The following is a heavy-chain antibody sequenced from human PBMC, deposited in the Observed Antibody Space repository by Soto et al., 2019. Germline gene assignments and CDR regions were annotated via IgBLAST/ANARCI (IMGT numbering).Heavy chain of an antibody. V-gene: IGHV3-15*01. CDR3: TTDFYGRSDGSSSDIVVVPAAPPSYYYMDV. D-gene: IGHD2-2*01. CDR1: GFTFSNAW. Sequence: GGSLRLSCAASGFTFSNAWMSWVRQAPGKGLEWVGRIKSKTDGGTTDYAAPVKGRFPISRDDSKNTLYLQMNSLKTEDTAVYYCTTDFYGRSDGSSSDIVVVPAAPPSYYYMDVWGKGTTVTVSS. J-gene: IGHJ6*03. CDR2: IKSKTDGGTT.